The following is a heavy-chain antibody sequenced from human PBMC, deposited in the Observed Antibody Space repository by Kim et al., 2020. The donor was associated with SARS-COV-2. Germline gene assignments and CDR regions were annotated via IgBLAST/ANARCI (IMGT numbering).Heavy chain of an antibody. J-gene: IGHJ3*01. V-gene: IGHV3-72*01. CDR3: ARFSGTYWGSAFDF. Sequence: GGSLRLSCAASGFTFSDFQMHWVRQAPGKGLEWVGRSRNAANRYTTEYAASVKDRFTIPRDESKNLLYLQMNSLKNEDTAVYFCARFSGTYWGSAFDFWG. CDR2: SRNAANRYTT. D-gene: IGHD1-26*01. CDR1: GFTFSDFQ.